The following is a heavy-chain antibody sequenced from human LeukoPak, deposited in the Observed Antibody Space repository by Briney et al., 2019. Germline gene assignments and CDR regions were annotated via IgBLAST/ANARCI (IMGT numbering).Heavy chain of an antibody. CDR3: AKSERWPDY. D-gene: IGHD5-24*01. J-gene: IGHJ4*02. V-gene: IGHV3-30*18. Sequence: PGRFLRLSCAASGFTFSSYGMHWVRQAPGKGLEWVAVISYDGSNKYYADSVKGRFTISRDNSKNTLYLQMNSLRAEDTAVYYCAKSERWPDYWGQGTLVTVSS. CDR1: GFTFSSYG. CDR2: ISYDGSNK.